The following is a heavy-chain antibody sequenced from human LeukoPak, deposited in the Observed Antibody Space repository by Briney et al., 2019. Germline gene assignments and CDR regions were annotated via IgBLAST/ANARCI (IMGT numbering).Heavy chain of an antibody. CDR1: GFTFSSYW. V-gene: IGHV3-7*03. CDR3: ASSSSWARFDP. J-gene: IGHJ5*02. Sequence: QPGGSLRLSCAASGFTFSSYWMSCVRQAPGKGLEWVANIKQDGSEKYYVDSVKGRFTISRDNAKNSLYLQMNSLRAEDTAVYYCASSSSWARFDPWGQGTLVTVSS. CDR2: IKQDGSEK. D-gene: IGHD6-13*01.